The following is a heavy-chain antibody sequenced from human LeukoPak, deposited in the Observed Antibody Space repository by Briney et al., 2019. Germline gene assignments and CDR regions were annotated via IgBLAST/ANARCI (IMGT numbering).Heavy chain of an antibody. CDR3: ARVPGGIAARRPYYFDY. V-gene: IGHV3-30*09. J-gene: IGHJ4*02. D-gene: IGHD6-6*01. CDR1: GFTFSSYA. CDR2: ISYDGSNK. Sequence: GGSLRLSCAASGFTFSSYAMHWVRQAPGKGLVRVEVISYDGSNKYYADSVKGRFAISRDNSKNTLYLQMNSLRAEDTAVYYCARVPGGIAARRPYYFDYWGQGTLVTVSS.